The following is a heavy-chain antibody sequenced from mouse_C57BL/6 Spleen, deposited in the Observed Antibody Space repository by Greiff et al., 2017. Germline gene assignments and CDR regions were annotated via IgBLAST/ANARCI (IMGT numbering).Heavy chain of an antibody. J-gene: IGHJ3*01. CDR3: ARGGCGSSSWFAY. V-gene: IGHV5-17*01. CDR2: ISSGSSTN. Sequence: EVHLVESGGGLVKPGGSLKLSCAASGFTFSDYGMHWVRQAPEKGLEWVAYISSGSSTNYYAATVKGRFTIARDNAKNTLFLQMPSLRSEDTAMYYGARGGCGSSSWFAYWGQGTLVTVSA. CDR1: GFTFSDYG. D-gene: IGHD1-1*01.